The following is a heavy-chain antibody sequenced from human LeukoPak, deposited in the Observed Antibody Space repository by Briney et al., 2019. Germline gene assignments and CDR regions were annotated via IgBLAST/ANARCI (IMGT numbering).Heavy chain of an antibody. V-gene: IGHV4-31*03. D-gene: IGHD1-26*01. Sequence: SETLSLTCTVSGGSISSGGYYWSWIRQHPGKGLEWIGYIYYSGSTYYNPSLKSRVTISVDTSKNQFSLKLSSVTAADTAVYYCARGHDYYSEYFQHWGQGTLVSVSS. CDR1: GGSISSGGYY. J-gene: IGHJ1*01. CDR3: ARGHDYYSEYFQH. CDR2: IYYSGST.